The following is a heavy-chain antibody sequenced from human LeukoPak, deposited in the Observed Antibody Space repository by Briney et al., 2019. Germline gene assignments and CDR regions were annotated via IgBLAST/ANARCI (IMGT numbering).Heavy chain of an antibody. D-gene: IGHD3-22*01. CDR2: INHSGST. J-gene: IGHJ4*02. Sequence: SETLSLTCAVYGGSFSGYYWSWIRQPPGKGLEWIGEINHSGSTNYNPSPKSRVTISVDTSKNQFSLKLSSVTAADTAVYYCARGEEYHDSSGYHLDYWGQGTLVTVSS. CDR3: ARGEEYHDSSGYHLDY. CDR1: GGSFSGYY. V-gene: IGHV4-34*01.